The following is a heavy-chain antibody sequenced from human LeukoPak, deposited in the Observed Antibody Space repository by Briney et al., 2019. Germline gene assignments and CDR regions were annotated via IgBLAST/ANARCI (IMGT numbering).Heavy chain of an antibody. J-gene: IGHJ6*03. V-gene: IGHV3-23*01. CDR2: ISGSGGST. CDR1: GFTFSSYA. CDR3: AKDIGVRGVIIHYYYYYYMDV. Sequence: TGGSLRHSCAASGFTFSSYAMSWVRQAPGKGLEWVSAISGSGGSTYYADSVKGRFTISRDNSKNTLYLQMNSLRAEDTAVYYCAKDIGVRGVIIHYYYYYYMDVWGKGTTVTVSS. D-gene: IGHD3-10*01.